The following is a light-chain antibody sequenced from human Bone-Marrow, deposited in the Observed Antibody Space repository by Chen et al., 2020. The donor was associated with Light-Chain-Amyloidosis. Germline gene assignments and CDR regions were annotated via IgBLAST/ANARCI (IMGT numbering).Light chain of an antibody. Sequence: NLMLTQPHSVSESPGKTVIISCTRSSGSIATNYVQWYQQRPGSPPTTVMYADDQRPSGVPDRFSGSIDRSSNSASLTISGLKAEDEADYYCQSYQGSSQGVFGGGTKLTVL. J-gene: IGLJ3*02. CDR3: QSYQGSSQGV. CDR1: SGSIATNY. CDR2: ADD. V-gene: IGLV6-57*01.